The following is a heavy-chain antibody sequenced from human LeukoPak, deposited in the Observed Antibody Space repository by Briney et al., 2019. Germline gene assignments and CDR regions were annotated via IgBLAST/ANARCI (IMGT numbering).Heavy chain of an antibody. D-gene: IGHD6-13*01. V-gene: IGHV4-59*01. Sequence: PSETLSLTCTVSGGSISSYYWSWIRQPPGKGLEWIGYIYYSGSTNYNPSLKSRVTISVDTSKNQFSLKLSSVIAADTAVYYCARDRAAAGLDYWGQGTLVTVSS. CDR2: IYYSGST. CDR3: ARDRAAAGLDY. CDR1: GGSISSYY. J-gene: IGHJ4*02.